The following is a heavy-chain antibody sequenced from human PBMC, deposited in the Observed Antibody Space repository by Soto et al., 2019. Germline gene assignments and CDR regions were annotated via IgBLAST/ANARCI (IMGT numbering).Heavy chain of an antibody. Sequence: SETLSLTCTVSGGSISSSDYYWGWIRQHPGKGLEWIGYISNSGSTYSNPSLESRVTISLDTSKNQFSLRLTSLTAADTAVYYCARDLGSEQWFFDSWGQGTLVTVSS. V-gene: IGHV4-31*03. CDR1: GGSISSSDYY. CDR2: ISNSGST. CDR3: ARDLGSEQWFFDS. D-gene: IGHD6-19*01. J-gene: IGHJ4*02.